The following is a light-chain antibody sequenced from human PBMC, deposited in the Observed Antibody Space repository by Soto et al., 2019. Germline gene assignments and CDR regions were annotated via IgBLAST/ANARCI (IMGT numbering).Light chain of an antibody. CDR1: QSLDNHN. CDR3: QHYDSSLWT. J-gene: IGKJ1*01. V-gene: IGKV3-20*01. CDR2: GVS. Sequence: EIVLTQSPGTLSLSPGDRATLSCRATQSLDNHNLAWYRQKPGQSPTLLISGVSTRATGTPDRFRGGGSGTDFTLSIDRVEPEDFAVYYCQHYDSSLWTFGQGTKVE.